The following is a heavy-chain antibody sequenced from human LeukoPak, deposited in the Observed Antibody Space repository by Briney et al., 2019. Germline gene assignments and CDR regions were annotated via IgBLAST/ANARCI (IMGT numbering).Heavy chain of an antibody. V-gene: IGHV4-34*01. CDR2: INHSGST. D-gene: IGHD2-2*01. CDR3: ARGIVVGPAARGYAFDI. CDR1: GGSFSGYY. J-gene: IGHJ3*02. Sequence: SETLSLTCAVYGGSFSGYYWSWIRQPPGKGLEWIGEINHSGSTNYNPSLKSRVTISVDTSKNQFSLKLSSVTAADTAVYYCARGIVVGPAARGYAFDIWGQGTMVTVSS.